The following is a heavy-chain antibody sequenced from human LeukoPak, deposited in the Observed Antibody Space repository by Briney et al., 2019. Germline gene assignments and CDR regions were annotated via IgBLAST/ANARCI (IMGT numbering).Heavy chain of an antibody. D-gene: IGHD2-15*01. CDR1: GGTFSSYA. Sequence: SVRVSCKASGGTFSSYAISWVRQAPGQGLEWMGGIIPIFGTANYAQKFQGRVAITTDESTSTAYMELSSLRSEDTAVYYCARGYCSGGSCCCFDYWGQGTLVTVSS. V-gene: IGHV1-69*05. J-gene: IGHJ4*02. CDR3: ARGYCSGGSCCCFDY. CDR2: IIPIFGTA.